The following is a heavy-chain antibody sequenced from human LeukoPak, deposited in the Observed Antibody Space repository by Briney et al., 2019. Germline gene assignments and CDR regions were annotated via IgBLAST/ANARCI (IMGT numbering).Heavy chain of an antibody. CDR1: GFTFSSYA. V-gene: IGHV3-23*01. Sequence: GGSLRLSCAASGFTFSSYAMSWVRQAPGKGLEWVSSISGSGGSTYYADSVKGRFTISRDSSKNTLYLQMNSLRAEDTAVYYCAKDLAGVTRYYFDYWGQGTLVTVSS. J-gene: IGHJ4*02. CDR3: AKDLAGVTRYYFDY. D-gene: IGHD4-4*01. CDR2: ISGSGGST.